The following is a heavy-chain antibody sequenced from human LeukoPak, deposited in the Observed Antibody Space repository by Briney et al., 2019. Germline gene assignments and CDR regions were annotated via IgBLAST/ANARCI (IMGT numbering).Heavy chain of an antibody. CDR1: GFTFSSYA. D-gene: IGHD3-22*01. Sequence: GGSLRLSCAASGFTFSSYAMSWVRQAPGKGLEWVSAISGSGGSTYYADSVKGRFTISRDNSKNTLYLQMNSLRAEDTAVYYCATQTDSSGYYPYWGQGTLVTVSS. J-gene: IGHJ4*02. CDR3: ATQTDSSGYYPY. V-gene: IGHV3-23*01. CDR2: ISGSGGST.